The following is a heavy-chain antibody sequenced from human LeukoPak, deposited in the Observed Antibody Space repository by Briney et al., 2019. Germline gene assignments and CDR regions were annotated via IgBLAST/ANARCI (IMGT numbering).Heavy chain of an antibody. CDR2: IKSKPDGGTT. D-gene: IGHD3-10*01. CDR3: TTVVLLWFGELLSVDY. J-gene: IGHJ4*02. CDR1: GFTFSNAW. Sequence: GGSLRLSCAASGFTFSNAWMSWVRQAPGKGLEWVGRIKSKPDGGTTDYAVPVKGRFTISRDDSKNTLYLQMNSLKTEDTAVYYCTTVVLLWFGELLSVDYWGQGTLVTVSS. V-gene: IGHV3-15*01.